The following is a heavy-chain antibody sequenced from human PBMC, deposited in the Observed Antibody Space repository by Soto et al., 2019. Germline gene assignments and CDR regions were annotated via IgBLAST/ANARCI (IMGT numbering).Heavy chain of an antibody. D-gene: IGHD3-3*01. Sequence: EVQLLVSGGGLVQPGGSLRLSCAASGFTFGSHAMIWFRQARGKGLEWVSAISGSGGSAYYADSVKGRFTISRDKSINTLYLQMNSLRAEDTALYYCAKEPYSDFWSAYYYFDYWGQGTLVTVSS. CDR3: AKEPYSDFWSAYYYFDY. J-gene: IGHJ4*02. CDR1: GFTFGSHA. CDR2: ISGSGGSA. V-gene: IGHV3-23*01.